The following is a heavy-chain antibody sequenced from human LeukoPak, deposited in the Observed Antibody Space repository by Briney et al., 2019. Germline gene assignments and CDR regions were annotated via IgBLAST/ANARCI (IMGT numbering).Heavy chain of an antibody. CDR2: IKQDGSEK. V-gene: IGHV3-7*01. D-gene: IGHD6-13*01. CDR1: GFTFSSYW. Sequence: GGSLRLSCAASGFTFSSYWMSWVRQAPGKGLEWVGNIKQDGSEKYYVDSVKGRFTSSRDNAKHSMYLEMNSLRAEDKAVYHCARVLRSSSWYLVGGVGEDNWFDPWRQGTLLSVSS. CDR3: ARVLRSSSWYLVGGVGEDNWFDP. J-gene: IGHJ5*02.